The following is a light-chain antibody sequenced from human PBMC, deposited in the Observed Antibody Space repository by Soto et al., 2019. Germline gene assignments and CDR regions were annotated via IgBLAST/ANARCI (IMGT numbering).Light chain of an antibody. J-gene: IGKJ1*01. CDR3: QQYDTYWT. Sequence: DIQMTQSPSTLSASVGDRVTITCRASQSINSWLAWYQQKPGKAPNLLIYKASTLESGVPARFSGSGSGTEFTLTISSLKPDDFATYYCQQYDTYWTFGQGTKVEIK. CDR2: KAS. CDR1: QSINSW. V-gene: IGKV1-5*03.